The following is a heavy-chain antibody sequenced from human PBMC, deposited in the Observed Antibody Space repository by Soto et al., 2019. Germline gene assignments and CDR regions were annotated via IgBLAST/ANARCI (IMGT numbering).Heavy chain of an antibody. CDR2: IKEDASEK. J-gene: IGHJ4*02. CDR3: ATDVPRDISSSG. D-gene: IGHD6-6*01. Sequence: EVQLVESGGGLVQPGGSLRLSCAASRFRFSNYWMTWVRQTPGKGLEWVANIKEDASEKYYVDSVKGRFTISRDNAEKSLYLQMNSLRADYSAVYYCATDVPRDISSSGWGQGTLVTVSS. V-gene: IGHV3-7*01. CDR1: RFRFSNYW.